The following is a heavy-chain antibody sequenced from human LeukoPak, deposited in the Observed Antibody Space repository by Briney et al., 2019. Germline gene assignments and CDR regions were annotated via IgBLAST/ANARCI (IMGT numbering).Heavy chain of an antibody. Sequence: PSETLSLTCTVSGGSISSYYWSWIRQPPGKGLEWIGYIYYSGSTNYNPSLKSRVTISVDTSKNQFSLKLSSETAADTAVYYCARGGSYYYYYYYMDVWGKGTTVTVSS. CDR2: IYYSGST. D-gene: IGHD1-26*01. J-gene: IGHJ6*03. V-gene: IGHV4-59*01. CDR3: ARGGSYYYYYYYMDV. CDR1: GGSISSYY.